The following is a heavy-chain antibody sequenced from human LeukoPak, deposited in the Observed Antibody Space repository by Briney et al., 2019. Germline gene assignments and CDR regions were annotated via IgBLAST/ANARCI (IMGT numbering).Heavy chain of an antibody. J-gene: IGHJ6*03. CDR3: ARIEYDYYYMDV. CDR1: GGSICGYY. Sequence: PSETLSLTCTVSGGSICGYYWSWIRQPPGKGLEWIGYIYYSGSTNYNPSLKSRVTISVDTSKNQFSLKLSSVTAADTAVYYCARIEYDYYYMDVWGKGTTVTVSS. CDR2: IYYSGST. V-gene: IGHV4-59*01.